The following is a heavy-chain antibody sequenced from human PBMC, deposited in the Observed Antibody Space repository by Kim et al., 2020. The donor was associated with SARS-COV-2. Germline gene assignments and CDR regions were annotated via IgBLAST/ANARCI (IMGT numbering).Heavy chain of an antibody. J-gene: IGHJ5*02. Sequence: SETLSLTCTVSGGSISSDDFYWSWIRQRPGKGLEWIGYIFYSGITYYNPSLKGRVTISVDTSKNQFSLQLSSLTAADTAVYYCARDRNEYPNWFDPWGQGTLVTVSS. CDR2: IFYSGIT. CDR3: ARDRNEYPNWFDP. CDR1: GGSISSDDFY. V-gene: IGHV4-30-4*01. D-gene: IGHD1-1*01.